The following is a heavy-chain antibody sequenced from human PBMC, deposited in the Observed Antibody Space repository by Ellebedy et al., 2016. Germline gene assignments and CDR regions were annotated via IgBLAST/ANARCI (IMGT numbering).Heavy chain of an antibody. CDR3: ARDVGRYCSSTSCYDYYYYMDV. V-gene: IGHV1-46*01. CDR2: INPSGGST. J-gene: IGHJ6*03. CDR1: GYTFTSYY. D-gene: IGHD2-2*01. Sequence: ASVKVSXXASGYTFTSYYMHWVRQAPGQGLEWMGIINPSGGSTSYAQKFQGRVTITADESTSTAYMELSSLRSEDTAVYYCARDVGRYCSSTSCYDYYYYMDVWGKGTTVTVSS.